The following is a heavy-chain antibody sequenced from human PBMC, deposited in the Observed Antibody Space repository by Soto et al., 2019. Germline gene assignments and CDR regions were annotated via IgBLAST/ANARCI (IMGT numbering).Heavy chain of an antibody. CDR1: GYTFTSYD. CDR2: MNPNSGNT. J-gene: IGHJ5*02. Sequence: GASVKVSCKASGYTFTSYDINWVRQATGQGLEWMGWMNPNSGNTGYAQKFQGRVTMTRNTSTSTAYMELRSLRSDDTAVYYCARDITMVRGVTRSKNWFDPWGQGTLVTVSS. V-gene: IGHV1-8*01. CDR3: ARDITMVRGVTRSKNWFDP. D-gene: IGHD3-10*01.